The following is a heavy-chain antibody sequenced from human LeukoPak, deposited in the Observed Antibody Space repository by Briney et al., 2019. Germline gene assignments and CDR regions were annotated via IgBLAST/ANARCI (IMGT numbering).Heavy chain of an antibody. CDR2: IYYSGST. CDR1: GGSISSSSYY. J-gene: IGHJ3*02. V-gene: IGHV4-39*01. D-gene: IGHD4-17*01. Sequence: SETLSLTCTVSGGSISSSSYYWGWIRQPPGKGLEWIGSIYYSGSTYYNPSLKSRVTISVDTSKNQFSLKLSSVAAADTAVYYCARHIFSSTVTTGAFDIWGQGTMVTVSS. CDR3: ARHIFSSTVTTGAFDI.